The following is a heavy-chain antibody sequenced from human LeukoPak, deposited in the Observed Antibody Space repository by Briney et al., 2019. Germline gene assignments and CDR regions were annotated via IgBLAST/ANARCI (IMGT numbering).Heavy chain of an antibody. CDR1: GASITYYY. CDR3: ARHGARGQPFDY. J-gene: IGHJ4*02. Sequence: PSETLSLTCTVSGASITYYYGNWIRHLPGKGLEWIGYIYYSGSTNYNPSLTSRVTMSIDTSNNQFSLKLTSVTAADTAICYCARHGARGQPFDYWGQGILVTVSS. CDR2: IYYSGST. D-gene: IGHD1-26*01. V-gene: IGHV4-59*08.